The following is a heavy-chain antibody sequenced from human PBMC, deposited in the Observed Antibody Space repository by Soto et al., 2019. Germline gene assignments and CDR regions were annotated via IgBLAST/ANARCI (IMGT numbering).Heavy chain of an antibody. CDR3: ARGLSSSWLSNWFGP. Sequence: ASVKVSCKASGYTFTSYGISWVRQAPGQGLEWMGWISAYNGNTNYAQKLQGRVTMTTDTSTSTAYMELRSLRSDDTAVYYCARGLSSSWLSNWFGPWGQGTLVTVSS. D-gene: IGHD6-13*01. V-gene: IGHV1-18*01. J-gene: IGHJ5*02. CDR1: GYTFTSYG. CDR2: ISAYNGNT.